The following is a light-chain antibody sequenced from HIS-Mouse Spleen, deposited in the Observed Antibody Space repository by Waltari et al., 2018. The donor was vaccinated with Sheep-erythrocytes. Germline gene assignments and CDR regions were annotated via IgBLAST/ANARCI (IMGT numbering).Light chain of an antibody. V-gene: IGLV3-1*01. CDR3: QAWDSSTAV. CDR1: KLGDKY. J-gene: IGLJ2*01. Sequence: SYELTQPPSVSVSPGQTACITCSGDKLGDKYACWYQQKPGQQPVLVIYQDSKRPSGIPERFSGSNSGNTATLTISGTQAMDEADYYCQAWDSSTAVFGGGTKLTVL. CDR2: QDS.